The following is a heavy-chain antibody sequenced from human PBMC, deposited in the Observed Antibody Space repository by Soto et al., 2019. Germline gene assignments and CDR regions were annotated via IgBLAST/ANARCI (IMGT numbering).Heavy chain of an antibody. J-gene: IGHJ6*02. CDR2: IDPSDSYT. CDR3: TTSRYYGMDV. V-gene: IGHV5-10-1*01. Sequence: GESLKISCKGSGYSFTSYWISWVRQMPGKGLEWMGRIDPSDSYTNYSPSFQGHVTISADKSISTAYLQWSSLKASDTAMYYCTTSRYYGMDVWGQGTTVTVSS. CDR1: GYSFTSYW. D-gene: IGHD4-17*01.